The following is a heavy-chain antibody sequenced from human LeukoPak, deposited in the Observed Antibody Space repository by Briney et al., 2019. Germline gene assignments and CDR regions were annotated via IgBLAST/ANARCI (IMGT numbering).Heavy chain of an antibody. Sequence: PSETLSLTCTVSGGSISIYYWSWIRQPPGKGLEWIGYIYYSGSTNYNPSLKSRVTISVDTSKNQFSLKLSSVTAADTAVYYCARGADCGGDCLEYFDLWGRGTLVTVSS. CDR1: GGSISIYY. D-gene: IGHD2-21*02. J-gene: IGHJ2*01. CDR3: ARGADCGGDCLEYFDL. CDR2: IYYSGST. V-gene: IGHV4-59*01.